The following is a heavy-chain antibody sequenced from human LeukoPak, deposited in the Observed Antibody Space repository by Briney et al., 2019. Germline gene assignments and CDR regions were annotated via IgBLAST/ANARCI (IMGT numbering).Heavy chain of an antibody. CDR2: FDPEDGET. D-gene: IGHD6-13*01. CDR3: ATVGGSSSWYTY. J-gene: IGHJ4*02. Sequence: ASVRVSCKVSGYTLTELSMHWVRQAPGKGLEWMGGFDPEDGETIYAQKFQGRVTMTEDTSTDTAYMELSSLRSEDTAVYYCATVGGSSSWYTYWGQGTLVTVSS. V-gene: IGHV1-24*01. CDR1: GYTLTELS.